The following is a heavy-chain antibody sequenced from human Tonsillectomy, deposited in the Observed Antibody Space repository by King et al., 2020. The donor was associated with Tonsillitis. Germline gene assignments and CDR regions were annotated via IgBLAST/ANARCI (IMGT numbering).Heavy chain of an antibody. CDR2: ISFDGGST. CDR1: GFTFSSYW. CDR3: ARIKWRPYTGSQPTPYDAFDI. Sequence: VQLVESGGGLVQPGGSLRLSCAASGFTFSSYWMHWVRQPPGKELVWVSHISFDGGSTNYADSVRGRFTISRDNAENTLYLQMNSLRAEDTAVYYCARIKWRPYTGSQPTPYDAFDIWGQGTVVTVSS. D-gene: IGHD1-26*01. J-gene: IGHJ3*02. V-gene: IGHV3-74*01.